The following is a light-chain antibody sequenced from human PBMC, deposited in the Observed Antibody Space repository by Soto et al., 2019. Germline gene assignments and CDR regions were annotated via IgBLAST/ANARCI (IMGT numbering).Light chain of an antibody. CDR3: AAWDGSLSAWV. V-gene: IGLV1-47*01. CDR2: RST. Sequence: QAVVTQPPSASGTPGQRVTISCSGSSSNIGDNSAYWFRQLPGTAPKLLIYRSTQRPSGVPDRFSGSKSRTSASLAISGLRSEDEADYYCAAWDGSLSAWVFGGGTKLTVL. J-gene: IGLJ3*02. CDR1: SSNIGDNS.